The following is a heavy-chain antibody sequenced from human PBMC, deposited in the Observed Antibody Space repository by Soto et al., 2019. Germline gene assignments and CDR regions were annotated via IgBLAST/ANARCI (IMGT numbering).Heavy chain of an antibody. V-gene: IGHV3-15*01. CDR3: TTDPGDYEDF. J-gene: IGHJ4*02. CDR2: IKNKKDGGTT. Sequence: GGSLRLSCAASGLTFPNAWMSWFRQAPGKGLEWIGHIKNKKDGGTTDYAAPVKGRFTISRDDSSNTLYLQMNSLRTEDTAMYYCTTDPGDYEDFWGQGTQVTVSS. D-gene: IGHD4-17*01. CDR1: GLTFPNAW.